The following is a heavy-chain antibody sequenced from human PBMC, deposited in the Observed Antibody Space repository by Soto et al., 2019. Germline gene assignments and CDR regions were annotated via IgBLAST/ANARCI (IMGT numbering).Heavy chain of an antibody. CDR3: AKRQQLVRYYYGLDF. CDR1: GFNVISNY. V-gene: IGHV3-66*01. D-gene: IGHD6-13*01. CDR2: IYSGGSST. Sequence: PGGSLRLSCAASGFNVISNYMSWVRQAPGKGLEWVSVIYSGGSSTYYADSVKGRFTISGDSSKNTLYLQMNSLRAEGTAVYYCAKRQQLVRYYYGLDFWGQGTTVTVSS. J-gene: IGHJ6*02.